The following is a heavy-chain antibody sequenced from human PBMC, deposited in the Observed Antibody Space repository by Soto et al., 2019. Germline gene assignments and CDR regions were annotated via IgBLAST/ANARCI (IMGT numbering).Heavy chain of an antibody. CDR2: VHYRGST. D-gene: IGHD3-10*01. J-gene: IGHJ4*02. Sequence: QVQLQESGPGLVKPSATLSLTCSVSGGSISSGGYYWSWIRQHPGKGLEWLGFVHYRGSTYYTPYRKSRIPIARDTSKNQCSLKLRVVTPADPAEYYCVGRRVTSAAPFDYWGQGTRVAVSP. V-gene: IGHV4-31*03. CDR1: GGSISSGGYY. CDR3: VGRRVTSAAPFDY.